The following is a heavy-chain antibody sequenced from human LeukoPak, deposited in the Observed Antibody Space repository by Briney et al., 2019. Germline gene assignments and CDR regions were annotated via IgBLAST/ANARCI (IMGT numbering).Heavy chain of an antibody. D-gene: IGHD7-27*01. CDR1: GFTFSSYG. CDR2: ISYDGSNK. V-gene: IGHV3-30*18. CDR3: AKTLGPYYSYYMDV. Sequence: GRSLRLSCAASGFTFSSYGMHWVRQAPGKGLEGVAVISYDGSNKYYADSVRGRFTISRDNSKNTLYLQMNSLRAEDTAVYYCAKTLGPYYSYYMDVWGKGTTVTVSS. J-gene: IGHJ6*03.